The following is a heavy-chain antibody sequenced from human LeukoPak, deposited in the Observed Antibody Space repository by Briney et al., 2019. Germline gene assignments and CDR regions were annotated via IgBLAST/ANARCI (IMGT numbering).Heavy chain of an antibody. CDR3: ARDDCSSTSCYTVWSWRSRSPDDY. CDR1: GFTFSSYA. Sequence: GRSLRLSCAASGFTFSSYAMHWVRQAPGKGLEWVAVISYDGSNKYYADSVKGRFTISRDNSKNMLYLQMNSLRAEDTAVYYCARDDCSSTSCYTVWSWRSRSPDDYWGQGTLVTVSS. V-gene: IGHV3-30*01. CDR2: ISYDGSNK. D-gene: IGHD2-2*02. J-gene: IGHJ4*02.